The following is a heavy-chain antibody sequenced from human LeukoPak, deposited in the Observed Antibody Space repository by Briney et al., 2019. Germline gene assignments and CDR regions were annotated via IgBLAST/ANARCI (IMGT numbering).Heavy chain of an antibody. J-gene: IGHJ4*02. CDR2: ISSSSSYI. CDR1: GFTFSSYS. Sequence: GRSLRLSCAASGFTFSSYSMNWVRQAPGKGLEWVSSISSSSSYIYYADSVKGRFTISRDNAKNSLYLQMNSLRAEDTAVYYCAREVDYYGSGSYYNPFDYWGQGTLVTVSS. D-gene: IGHD3-10*01. V-gene: IGHV3-21*01. CDR3: AREVDYYGSGSYYNPFDY.